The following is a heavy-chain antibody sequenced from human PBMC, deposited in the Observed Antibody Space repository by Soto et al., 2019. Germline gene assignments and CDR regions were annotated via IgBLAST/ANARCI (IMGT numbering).Heavy chain of an antibody. CDR3: AKSPGGLDGTISDYSGMDV. CDR1: GLTFSTYA. V-gene: IGHV3-23*01. Sequence: EVHLLESGGDLVQPGGSLRLSCTASGLTFSTYAMSWVRQAPGKGLEWVSAIGGSGTGGRTYYADSVKGRFTISRDNSKNTVYLQMNSLRADATAVYYCAKSPGGLDGTISDYSGMDVWGQGTTVTVSS. CDR2: IGGSGTGGRT. D-gene: IGHD3-16*01. J-gene: IGHJ6*02.